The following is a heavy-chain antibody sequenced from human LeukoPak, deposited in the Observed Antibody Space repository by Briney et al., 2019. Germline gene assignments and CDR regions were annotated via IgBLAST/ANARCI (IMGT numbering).Heavy chain of an antibody. CDR2: ISSSGSTI. CDR3: ASPFCTSCYPDAFDI. V-gene: IGHV3-11*01. D-gene: IGHD2-2*01. Sequence: PGGSLRLSCAASGFTFSDYYMSWIRQAPGEGLEWVSYISSSGSTIYYADSVKGRFTISRDNAKNSLYLQMNSLRAEDTAVYYCASPFCTSCYPDAFDIWGQGTMVTVSS. J-gene: IGHJ3*02. CDR1: GFTFSDYY.